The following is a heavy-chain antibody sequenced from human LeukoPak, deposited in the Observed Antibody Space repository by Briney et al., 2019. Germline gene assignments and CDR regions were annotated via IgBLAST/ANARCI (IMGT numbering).Heavy chain of an antibody. Sequence: GGSLRFSCTVSGFTVSSNSMSWVRQAPGKGLEWVSFIYSDNTHYSDSVKGRFTISRDNSKNTLYLQMNSLRAEDTAVYYCARVRYSGSYSFDYWGQGTLVTVSS. CDR3: ARVRYSGSYSFDY. J-gene: IGHJ4*02. V-gene: IGHV3-53*01. CDR2: IYSDNT. CDR1: GFTVSSNS. D-gene: IGHD1-26*01.